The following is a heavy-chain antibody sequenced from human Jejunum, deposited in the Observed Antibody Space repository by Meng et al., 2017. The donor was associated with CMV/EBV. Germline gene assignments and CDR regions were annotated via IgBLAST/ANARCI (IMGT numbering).Heavy chain of an antibody. CDR3: AKALMYSSGYYYYGMDV. V-gene: IGHV3-23*01. Sequence: FSSYAMSWVSQAPGKGLEWVSAISGSGDSTYYADSVKGRFTISRDNSKNTLYLQMNSLRAEDTAVYYCAKALMYSSGYYYYGMDVWGQGTTVTVSS. CDR1: FSSYA. J-gene: IGHJ6*02. D-gene: IGHD6-19*01. CDR2: ISGSGDST.